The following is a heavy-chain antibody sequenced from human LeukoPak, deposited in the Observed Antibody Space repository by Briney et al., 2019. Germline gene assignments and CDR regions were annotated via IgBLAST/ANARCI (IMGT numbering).Heavy chain of an antibody. CDR1: GFTFSSYA. J-gene: IGHJ4*02. Sequence: GGSLRLSCAASGFTFSSYAMSWVRQAPGKGLEWVSTISGSGTATYYADSVKGRFTISRDNSKNTLYLQMNSLRAEDTAVYYCAKWEGNSGCAFDYWGQGTLVTVSS. CDR3: AKWEGNSGCAFDY. CDR2: ISGSGTAT. V-gene: IGHV3-23*01. D-gene: IGHD2/OR15-2a*01.